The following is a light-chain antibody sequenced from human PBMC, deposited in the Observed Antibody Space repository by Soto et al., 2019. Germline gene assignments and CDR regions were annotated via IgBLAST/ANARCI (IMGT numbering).Light chain of an antibody. J-gene: IGKJ1*01. Sequence: EIVMTQAPATLALSPGGGATLSCRASHSVISNLAWYQQKPGQAPRLLIYGASIRATTTPAKFSGSGSGTEFTLTISSLQSEDFAVYYCQHYNKWPPWTFGQGTKVDI. V-gene: IGKV3-15*01. CDR3: QHYNKWPPWT. CDR2: GAS. CDR1: HSVISN.